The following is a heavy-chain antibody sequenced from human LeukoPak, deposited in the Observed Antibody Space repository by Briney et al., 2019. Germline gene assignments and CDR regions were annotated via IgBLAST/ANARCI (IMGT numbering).Heavy chain of an antibody. Sequence: GGSLRLSCAASGFTFTGYAMLWVRQAPGKGLEWVAVISSDGGNKYYADSVRGRFTISRVNSKNTVDLQMNSLRAEDTAVYYCARNQIVGATGFDYWGQGTLVTVSS. D-gene: IGHD1-26*01. V-gene: IGHV3-30*04. J-gene: IGHJ4*02. CDR1: GFTFTGYA. CDR3: ARNQIVGATGFDY. CDR2: ISSDGGNK.